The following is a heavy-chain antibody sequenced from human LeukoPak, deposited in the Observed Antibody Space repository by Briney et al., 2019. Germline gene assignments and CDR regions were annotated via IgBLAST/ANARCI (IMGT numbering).Heavy chain of an antibody. CDR1: GFSFSNYA. J-gene: IGHJ4*01. Sequence: HPGGSLRLSCAASGFSFSNYAMSRVRQAPGKGLEWVSAISGSGGSTYYADTVKGRFTISRDNSKNTLYMQMNSLRAEDTAVYYCAKDLPGGYSGHEDYWGQGTLVTVSS. D-gene: IGHD5-12*01. V-gene: IGHV3-23*01. CDR2: ISGSGGST. CDR3: AKDLPGGYSGHEDY.